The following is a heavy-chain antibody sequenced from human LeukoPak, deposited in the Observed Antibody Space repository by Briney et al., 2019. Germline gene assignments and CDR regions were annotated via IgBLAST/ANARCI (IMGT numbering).Heavy chain of an antibody. V-gene: IGHV4-61*01. Sequence: SETLSLTCTVSGGSVSSGSYYWSWIRQPPGKGLEWIGYIYYSGSTNYNPSLKSRVTISVDTSKNQFSLKLSSVTAADTAVYYCARLVVGYCSGGSCYYYGMDVWGQGTTVTVSS. CDR3: ARLVVGYCSGGSCYYYGMDV. CDR2: IYYSGST. CDR1: GGSVSSGSYY. J-gene: IGHJ6*02. D-gene: IGHD2-15*01.